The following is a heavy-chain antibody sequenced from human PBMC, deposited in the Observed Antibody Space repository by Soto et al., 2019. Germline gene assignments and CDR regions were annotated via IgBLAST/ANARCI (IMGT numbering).Heavy chain of an antibody. CDR1: GYSFTSYW. J-gene: IGHJ6*03. V-gene: IGHV5-51*01. CDR3: ARLGGGGTLTYYYYYYMDV. Sequence: GEFLKISCKGSGYSFTSYWIGWVRQMPGKGLEWMGIIYPGDSDTRYSPSFQGQVTISADKSISTAYLQWSSLKASDTAMYYCARLGGGGTLTYYYYYYMDVWGKGTTVTVSS. D-gene: IGHD2-15*01. CDR2: IYPGDSDT.